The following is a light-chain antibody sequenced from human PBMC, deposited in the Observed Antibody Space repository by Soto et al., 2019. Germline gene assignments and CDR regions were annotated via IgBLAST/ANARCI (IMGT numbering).Light chain of an antibody. J-gene: IGKJ4*01. CDR1: ESVSDNY. CDR2: GAS. V-gene: IGKV3-20*01. CDR3: QQYGSSPLT. Sequence: EIVLTQSPGTLSLSPGERATLSCRASESVSDNYLAWYQQRSGQAPRLVIYGASSRASAVPDRFSGSGSGADFTLTIRRLEPEDFAVSYCQQYGSSPLTFGGGTKVDIK.